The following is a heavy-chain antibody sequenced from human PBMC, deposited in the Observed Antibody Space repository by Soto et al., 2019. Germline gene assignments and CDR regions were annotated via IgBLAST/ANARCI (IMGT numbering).Heavy chain of an antibody. V-gene: IGHV1-3*01. CDR1: GYTFTSYA. J-gene: IGHJ4*02. CDR2: INAGNGNT. CDR3: ARSIVVVTAADY. Sequence: QVQLVQSGAEVKKPGASVKVSCKASGYTFTSYAMHWVRQAPGQRLEWMGWINAGNGNTKYSQKFQGRVTITRDTSASTAHMKLSSLRSEDTAVYYCARSIVVVTAADYWGQGTLVTVSS. D-gene: IGHD2-21*02.